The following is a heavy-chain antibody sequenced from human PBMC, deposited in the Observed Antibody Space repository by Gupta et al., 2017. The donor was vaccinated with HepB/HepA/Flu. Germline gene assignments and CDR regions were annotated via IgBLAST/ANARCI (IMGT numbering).Heavy chain of an antibody. J-gene: IGHJ4*02. V-gene: IGHV3-30-3*01. CDR2: ISYEGSEI. CDR3: ARDPNHIVVLTAIDY. D-gene: IGHD2-21*02. Sequence: QVQLVESGGGVVQPGRSLRLSCAASGFPFGSYAMHWVRQAPGKGLEWVAVISYEGSEIYYADSVKGRFTISRDNFKNTLYLQMNSLRVEDTAVYYCARDPNHIVVLTAIDYWGQGTLVTVSS. CDR1: GFPFGSYA.